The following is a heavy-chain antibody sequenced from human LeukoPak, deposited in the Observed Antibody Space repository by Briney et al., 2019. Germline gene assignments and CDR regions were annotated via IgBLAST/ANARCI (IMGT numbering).Heavy chain of an antibody. CDR3: ARPYCTNGVCSYYFDY. V-gene: IGHV1-18*01. D-gene: IGHD2-8*01. CDR1: GYTFNSYG. Sequence: ASVKVSCKASGYTFNSYGISWVRQAPGQGLEWMGWISAYNGNTNYAEKLQGRVTMTTDTSTSTAYMELRSLRSDDTAVYYCARPYCTNGVCSYYFDYWGQGTLVTVSS. CDR2: ISAYNGNT. J-gene: IGHJ4*02.